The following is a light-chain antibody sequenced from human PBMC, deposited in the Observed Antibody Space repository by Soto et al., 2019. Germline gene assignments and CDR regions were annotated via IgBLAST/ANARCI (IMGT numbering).Light chain of an antibody. Sequence: LTQPASVSGSPGQSITISCTGTSSDVGSYNYVSWYQQHPGKAPKLMIYEVSNRPSGVSNRFSGSKSGNTASLTISGLQAEDEADYYCSSYTSSSTGVFGGGTKVTVL. CDR1: SSDVGSYNY. CDR3: SSYTSSSTGV. V-gene: IGLV2-14*01. CDR2: EVS. J-gene: IGLJ2*01.